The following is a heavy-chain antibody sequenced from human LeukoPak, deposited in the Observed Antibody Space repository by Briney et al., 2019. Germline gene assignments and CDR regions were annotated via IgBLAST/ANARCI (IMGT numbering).Heavy chain of an antibody. Sequence: SETLSLTCAVYGGSFSGYYWSWIRQPPGKGLEWIGEINHSGSTNYNPSLKSRVTISVDTSKNQFSLKLSSVTAADTAVYYCARGLGYGDYSNDAFDIWGQGTMATVSS. J-gene: IGHJ3*02. D-gene: IGHD4-17*01. CDR3: ARGLGYGDYSNDAFDI. CDR1: GGSFSGYY. CDR2: INHSGST. V-gene: IGHV4-34*01.